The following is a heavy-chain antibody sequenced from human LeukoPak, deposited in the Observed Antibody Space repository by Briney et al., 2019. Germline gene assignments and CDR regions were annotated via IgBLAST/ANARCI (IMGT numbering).Heavy chain of an antibody. CDR1: GGSFSGYY. D-gene: IGHD3-9*01. Sequence: SETLSLTCAVYGGSFSGYYWSWIRQPPGKGLEWIGEINHSGSTNYNPSLKSRVTISVDTSKSQFSLKLSSVTAADTAVYYCARWVLTGTTGYFDYWGQGTLVTVSS. J-gene: IGHJ4*02. CDR3: ARWVLTGTTGYFDY. CDR2: INHSGST. V-gene: IGHV4-34*01.